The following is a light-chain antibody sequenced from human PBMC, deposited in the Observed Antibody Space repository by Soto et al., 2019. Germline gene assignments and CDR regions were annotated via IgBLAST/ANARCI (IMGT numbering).Light chain of an antibody. CDR3: QQYGDLPWT. V-gene: IGKV3-20*01. CDR1: QSVSSY. J-gene: IGKJ1*01. Sequence: EIVLTQSPATLSLSPGERATLSCRASQSVSSYLAWYQQKPGQAPRLLIYGASSRATGIPDRFSGSGSGTDFTLTINRLEPEDFAVYYCQQYGDLPWTFGQGTKVDI. CDR2: GAS.